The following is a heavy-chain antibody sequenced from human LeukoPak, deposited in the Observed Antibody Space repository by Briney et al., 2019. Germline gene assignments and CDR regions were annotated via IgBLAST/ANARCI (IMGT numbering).Heavy chain of an antibody. CDR1: GFTCSRHC. V-gene: IGHV3-74*01. Sequence: PGGSLRLSCAASGFTCSRHCMHWVHQAPGKGLEWLSFINSDGSTTSHAESVKGRFTISRDNAKNTLHLQMNSLRAEDTAVYYCAKALFSQTSWFDPWGQGTLVTVSS. J-gene: IGHJ5*02. CDR3: AKALFSQTSWFDP. CDR2: INSDGSTT. D-gene: IGHD2-2*01.